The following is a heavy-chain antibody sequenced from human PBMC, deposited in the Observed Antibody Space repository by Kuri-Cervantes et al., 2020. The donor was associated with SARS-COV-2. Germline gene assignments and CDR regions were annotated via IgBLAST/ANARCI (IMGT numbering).Heavy chain of an antibody. D-gene: IGHD3-3*01. V-gene: IGHV1-8*01. CDR1: GYTFTSYD. CDR2: MNPNSGNT. Sequence: ASVNDSCKASGYTFTSYDINWVRQATGQGLAWMGWMNPNSGNTGYAQKFQGRVTMTRNTSISTAYMELSSLRSEDTAGYYCARGRFFGIFGVVITPNAYGMDVWGQGTTVTVSS. J-gene: IGHJ6*02. CDR3: ARGRFFGIFGVVITPNAYGMDV.